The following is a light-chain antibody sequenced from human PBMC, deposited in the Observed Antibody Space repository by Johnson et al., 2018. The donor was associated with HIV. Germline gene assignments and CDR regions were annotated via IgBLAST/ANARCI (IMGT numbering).Light chain of an antibody. V-gene: IGLV1-51*01. Sequence: QSVLTQPPSVSAAPGQKVTISCSGSSSNIGNNYVSWYQQLPGTAPKLLIYDNNNRPSGIPDRFSGSKSGTSATLGITGLQTGDEADYYCGTWDSTLSAPHYFFGTGTNVTVL. CDR2: DNN. CDR3: GTWDSTLSAPHYF. CDR1: SSNIGNNY. J-gene: IGLJ1*01.